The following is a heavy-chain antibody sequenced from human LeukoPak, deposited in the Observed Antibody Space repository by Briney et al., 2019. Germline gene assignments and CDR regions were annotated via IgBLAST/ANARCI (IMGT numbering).Heavy chain of an antibody. CDR1: GYTFTSYD. D-gene: IGHD6-6*01. Sequence: GASVKVSCKASGYTFTSYDINWVRQATGQGLEWMGWMNPNSGNTGYAQKFQGRVTMTRNTSISTAYMELSSLRSEDTAVYYCARGLKSSSSLVYGMDVRGQGTTVTVSS. J-gene: IGHJ6*02. CDR3: ARGLKSSSSLVYGMDV. V-gene: IGHV1-8*01. CDR2: MNPNSGNT.